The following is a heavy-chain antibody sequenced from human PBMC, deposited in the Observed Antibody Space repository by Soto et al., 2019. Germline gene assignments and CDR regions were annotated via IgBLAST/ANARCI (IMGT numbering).Heavy chain of an antibody. J-gene: IGHJ6*03. CDR2: INPNGGVT. CDR3: ARESGGATATLDYYYFYMDV. CDR1: GDSFTDYY. Sequence: QVQLVQSGAEVRKPGASVTVSCRSSGDSFTDYYIHWVRQAPGQGLGWMGWINPNGGVTKYAQKFQGWVSMTRDTSIRTVYMQLSRLRSDDTAVYYCARESGGATATLDYYYFYMDVWGTGTTVTVSS. D-gene: IGHD5-12*01. V-gene: IGHV1-2*04.